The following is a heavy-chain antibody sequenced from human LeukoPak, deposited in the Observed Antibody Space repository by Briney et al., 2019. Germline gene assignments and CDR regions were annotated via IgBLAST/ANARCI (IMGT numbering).Heavy chain of an antibody. Sequence: GGSLRLSCSASGFDFDAHGMSWVRQVPGEGLEWVSGINWSGGSTAYADPMRGRITISRDNAKNSLYLQMDSLRAEDTALYYCARAPITSPFYFDYWGQGTLVTVSS. CDR2: INWSGGST. V-gene: IGHV3-20*04. CDR3: ARAPITSPFYFDY. J-gene: IGHJ4*02. D-gene: IGHD2-2*01. CDR1: GFDFDAHG.